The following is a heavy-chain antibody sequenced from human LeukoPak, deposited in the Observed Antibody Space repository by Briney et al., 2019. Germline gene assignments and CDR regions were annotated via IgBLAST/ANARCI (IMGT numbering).Heavy chain of an antibody. CDR1: GFTFSSYG. CDR2: IWYDGGNK. Sequence: GRSLRLSCAASGFTFSSYGLHWVRQAPGKGLEGVAVIWYDGGNKYYADSVKGRFTISRDNSKNTLYLQMNSLRAEDTAVYYCAKSGNLYYYYYMDVWGKGTTVTVSS. CDR3: AKSGNLYYYYYMDV. D-gene: IGHD4-23*01. J-gene: IGHJ6*03. V-gene: IGHV3-33*06.